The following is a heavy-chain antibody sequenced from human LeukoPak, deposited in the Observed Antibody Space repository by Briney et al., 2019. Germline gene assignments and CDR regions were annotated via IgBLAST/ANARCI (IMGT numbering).Heavy chain of an antibody. CDR2: MNPNSGNT. D-gene: IGHD4-23*01. J-gene: IGHJ3*02. V-gene: IGHV1-8*03. CDR1: GFTFTSYD. CDR3: ARVRTVADAFDI. Sequence: ASVKVSCKASGFTFTSYDINWVRQATGQGLEWMGWMNPNSGNTGYAQKFQGRVTITRNTSISTAYMELSSLRSEDTAVYYCARVRTVADAFDIWGQGTMVTVSS.